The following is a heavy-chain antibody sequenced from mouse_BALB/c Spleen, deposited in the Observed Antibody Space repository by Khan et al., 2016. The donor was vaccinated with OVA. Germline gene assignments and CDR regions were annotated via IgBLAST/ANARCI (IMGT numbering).Heavy chain of an antibody. V-gene: IGHV1S41*01. D-gene: IGHD1-1*01. J-gene: IGHJ4*01. CDR3: ARSNYSGSSLYAMDY. CDR2: IGPGSGST. CDR1: GYTFTSYW. Sequence: DLVKPGASVKLSCKASGYTFTSYWINWIKQRPGQGLEWIGRIGPGSGSTSYNEMFKGKATLTVDTSSSTAHIQLSSLSSEDSAVYFCARSNYSGSSLYAMDYWGQGTSVTFSS.